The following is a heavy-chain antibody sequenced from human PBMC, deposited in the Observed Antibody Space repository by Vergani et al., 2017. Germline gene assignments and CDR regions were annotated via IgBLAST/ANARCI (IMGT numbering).Heavy chain of an antibody. CDR3: ARPSSYCSGGSCYRY. J-gene: IGHJ4*02. CDR2: INHSGGSS. CDR1: GYTFTSYY. D-gene: IGHD2-15*01. V-gene: IGHV1-46*03. Sequence: QVQLVQSGAAVKKPGASVKVSCKASGYTFTSYYMPWVRQAPGQGLEWMGRINHSGGSSSHAQKFQGRVTMTRDTATSTVYMELSSLRSEDTAVYYCARPSSYCSGGSCYRYWGQGTLVTVSS.